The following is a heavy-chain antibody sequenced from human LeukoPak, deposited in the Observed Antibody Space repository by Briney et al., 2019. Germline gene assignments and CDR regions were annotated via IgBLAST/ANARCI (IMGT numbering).Heavy chain of an antibody. CDR3: ARVGYNWNQWLDI. J-gene: IGHJ3*02. D-gene: IGHD1-20*01. CDR1: GFSLTIGYF. CDR2: IFLSGST. V-gene: IGHV4-38-2*02. Sequence: SETLSLTRNVSGFSLTIGYFWGWIRQPPGKGPEGVGSIFLSGSTYFNPSLKSPVTMSADTSKNQFSLQLAAVTAADTAIYYCARVGYNWNQWLDIWGQGTMVTVSS.